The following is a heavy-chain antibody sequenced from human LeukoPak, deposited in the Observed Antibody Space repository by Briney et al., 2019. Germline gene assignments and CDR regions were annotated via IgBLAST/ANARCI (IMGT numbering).Heavy chain of an antibody. J-gene: IGHJ4*02. CDR3: AAKNILGYCSGGSCYRVY. CDR2: ISNTGSTV. V-gene: IGHV3-48*03. Sequence: GGSLRLSCAASGFTFSSYEMNWVRQAPGKGLEWVSYISNTGSTVYYADSVQGRFTVSRDNTKTSLYLQMNSLRAEDTAIYYCAAKNILGYCSGGSCYRVYWGQGTLVTVSS. CDR1: GFTFSSYE. D-gene: IGHD2-15*01.